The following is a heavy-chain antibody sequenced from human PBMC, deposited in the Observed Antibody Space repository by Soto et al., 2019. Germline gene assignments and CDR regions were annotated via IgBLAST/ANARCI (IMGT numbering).Heavy chain of an antibody. CDR1: GYTFTSYH. J-gene: IGHJ4*02. CDR2: ISAYKTNT. Sequence: QVQLVQSGAEVKKPGASVKVSCKTSGYTFTSYHISWVRQAPGQGLEWKGWISAYKTNTNYAQKFQGRVTMTTDTLTRTAYMELRSLRSDDTAVYYCARDTPPTDYWGQGTLVTVSS. CDR3: ARDTPPTDY. V-gene: IGHV1-18*01.